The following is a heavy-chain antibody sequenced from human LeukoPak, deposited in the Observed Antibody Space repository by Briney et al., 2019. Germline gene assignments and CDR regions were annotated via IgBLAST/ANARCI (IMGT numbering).Heavy chain of an antibody. CDR1: GYTFTGYS. CDR2: INPNSGGT. CDR3: ARDLGYSYYYYYYGMDV. Sequence: ASVKVSCKASGYTFTGYSMHLVRQAPGQGLEWMGWINPNSGGTNYAQQFQGRVTMTRDTSISTAYMELSRLRTDDTAVYYCARDLGYSYYYYYYGMDVWGQGTTVTVSS. J-gene: IGHJ6*02. D-gene: IGHD5-18*01. V-gene: IGHV1-2*02.